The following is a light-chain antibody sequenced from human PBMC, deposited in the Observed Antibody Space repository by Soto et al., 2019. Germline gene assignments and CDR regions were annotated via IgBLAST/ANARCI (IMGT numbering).Light chain of an antibody. V-gene: IGLV2-14*01. CDR3: SSYTSSSTPYV. CDR2: EVS. J-gene: IGLJ1*01. CDR1: SSDVGGYNY. Sequence: QSALTQPASVSGSPGQSITISCTGTSSDVGGYNYVSWYQQHPGKAPKLMIYEVSNRPPGVSNRFSGSKSGNTASLTISGLQADDEADYYCSSYTSSSTPYVFGTGTKLTVL.